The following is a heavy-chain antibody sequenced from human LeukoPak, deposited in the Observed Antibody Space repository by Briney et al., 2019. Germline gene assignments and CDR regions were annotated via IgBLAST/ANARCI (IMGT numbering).Heavy chain of an antibody. D-gene: IGHD5-12*01. CDR1: GFTFSSYW. V-gene: IGHV3-74*01. CDR2: INSDGSST. Sequence: GGSLRLSCAASGFTFSSYWVHWVRQAPGKGLVWVSRINSDGSSTSYADSVKGRFTISRDNAKNTLYLQMNSLRAEDTAVYYCVSGYDNYYYYYYMDVWGKGTTVTVSS. J-gene: IGHJ6*03. CDR3: VSGYDNYYYYYYMDV.